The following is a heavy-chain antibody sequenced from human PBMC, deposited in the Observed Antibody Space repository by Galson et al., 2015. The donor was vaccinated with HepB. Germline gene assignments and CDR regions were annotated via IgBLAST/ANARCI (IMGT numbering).Heavy chain of an antibody. J-gene: IGHJ1*01. CDR2: IIPILGIA. CDR1: GGTFSSYT. Sequence: SVKVSCKASGGTFSSYTISWVRQAPGQGLEWMGRIIPILGIANYAQKFQGRVTITADKSTSTAYMELSSLRSEDTAVYYCARGRRGSFYGDYEYFQHWGQGTLVTVSS. CDR3: ARGRRGSFYGDYEYFQH. D-gene: IGHD4-17*01. V-gene: IGHV1-69*02.